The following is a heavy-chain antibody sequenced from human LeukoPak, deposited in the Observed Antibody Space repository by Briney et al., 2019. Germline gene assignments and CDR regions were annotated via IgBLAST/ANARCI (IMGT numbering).Heavy chain of an antibody. D-gene: IGHD1-26*01. J-gene: IGHJ3*02. V-gene: IGHV1-2*06. CDR1: GYTFTDYY. Sequence: ASVKVSCKASGYTFTDYYIQWVRQAPGQGLEWMGRINPNSGGTNYAQKFQGRVTMTRDTSISTAYMELSRLRSDDTAVYYCARDPRGRAFDIWGQGTMVTVSS. CDR2: INPNSGGT. CDR3: ARDPRGRAFDI.